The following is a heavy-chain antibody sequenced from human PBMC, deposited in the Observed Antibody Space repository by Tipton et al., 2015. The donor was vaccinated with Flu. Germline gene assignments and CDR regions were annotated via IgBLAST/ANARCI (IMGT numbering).Heavy chain of an antibody. V-gene: IGHV3-7*01. CDR3: ARDLYCGGGGCSPPPRAHYYSSYGMDV. Sequence: SLRLSCAASGFTFSSYWMSWVRQAPGKGLEWVANIKQDGSEKYYVDSVKGRFTISRDNAKNSLYLQMNSLRAGDTAVYYCARDLYCGGGGCSPPPRAHYYSSYGMDVGGQGPTVPVSS. D-gene: IGHD2-15*01. CDR1: GFTFSSYW. CDR2: IKQDGSEK. J-gene: IGHJ6*02.